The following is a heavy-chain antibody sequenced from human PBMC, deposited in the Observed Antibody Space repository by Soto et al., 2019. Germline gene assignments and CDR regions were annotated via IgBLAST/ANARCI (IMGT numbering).Heavy chain of an antibody. CDR2: TYTGGYT. D-gene: IGHD6-13*01. V-gene: IGHV3-53*01. J-gene: IGHJ5*02. CDR1: GFIVSDNY. CDR3: AKGGSAALIAPSGRDNWFDP. Sequence: GGSLRLSCAASGFIVSDNYINWVRQAPGKGLEWVSVTYTGGYTYYADSVKGRFTISRDNAENSLYLQMNSLRPEDTAVYYCAKGGSAALIAPSGRDNWFDPWGQGTQVTVSS.